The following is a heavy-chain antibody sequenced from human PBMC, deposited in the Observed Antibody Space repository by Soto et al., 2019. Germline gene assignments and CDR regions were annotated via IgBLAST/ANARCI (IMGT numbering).Heavy chain of an antibody. Sequence: QVQLQESGPGLVKPSETLSLTCTVSGGSISTYYWNWIRQPPGKGLEWIGDIYYSGSTTYNPSLKSRXXLXVXTSKTQFSLKLPSVTAADTAVYFCARDSRAMRIFDLWGRGTLVTVSS. J-gene: IGHJ2*01. D-gene: IGHD2-2*01. V-gene: IGHV4-59*01. CDR2: IYYSGST. CDR3: ARDSRAMRIFDL. CDR1: GGSISTYY.